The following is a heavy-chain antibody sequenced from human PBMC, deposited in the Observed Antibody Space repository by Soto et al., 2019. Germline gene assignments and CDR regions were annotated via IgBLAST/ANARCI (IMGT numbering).Heavy chain of an antibody. CDR2: VNHSGST. J-gene: IGHJ5*02. V-gene: IGHV4-34*01. D-gene: IGHD3-22*01. CDR1: GGSFSGYY. CDR3: ARGPITTNPRFDP. Sequence: SLTCAVYGGSFSGYYWSWIRQPPGKGLEWIGEVNHSGSTSYNPSLKSRVTISIDTSKNQFSLKLSSVTAADTAVYYCARGPITTNPRFDPWGQGTLVTVSS.